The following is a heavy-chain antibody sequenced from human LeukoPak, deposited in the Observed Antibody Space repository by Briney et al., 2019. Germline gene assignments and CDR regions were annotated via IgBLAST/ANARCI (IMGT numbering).Heavy chain of an antibody. Sequence: GGSLRLSCAASGFTFDGYTMHWVRQAPGKGLEWVSLISWDGGSTYYADSVKGRFTISRDNSKNSLYLQMNSLRPEDTALYYCAKEGGSGLGATTPYYYYYYMDVWGKGTTVTVSS. D-gene: IGHD5-12*01. CDR2: ISWDGGST. J-gene: IGHJ6*03. V-gene: IGHV3-43*01. CDR1: GFTFDGYT. CDR3: AKEGGSGLGATTPYYYYYYMDV.